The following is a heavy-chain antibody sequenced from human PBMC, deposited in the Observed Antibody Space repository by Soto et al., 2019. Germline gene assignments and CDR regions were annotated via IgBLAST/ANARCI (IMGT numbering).Heavy chain of an antibody. D-gene: IGHD2-15*01. Sequence: QVQLQESGPGLVKPSQTLSLTCTVSGGSMNSGGYCWSWIRQHPGEGLEWIGCISYGGTTSYNPSLKSRVIISVDTSKNQFSLKLTSVTPADTAVYYCSRGILVWGQGTLITVSS. CDR2: ISYGGTT. CDR1: GGSMNSGGYC. J-gene: IGHJ4*02. V-gene: IGHV4-31*03. CDR3: SRGILV.